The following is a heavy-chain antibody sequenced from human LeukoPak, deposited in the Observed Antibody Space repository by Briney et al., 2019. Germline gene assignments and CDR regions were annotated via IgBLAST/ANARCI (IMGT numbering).Heavy chain of an antibody. J-gene: IGHJ4*02. Sequence: PGGSLRLSCEASGFTFSGYEMNWVRKAPGKGLEWVSDISSSGTTIYYADSVKGRFTISRDNANNSLYLQMNSLRAEDTAVYYCARALYYYDSSGLFDYWGQGTLVTVSS. CDR2: ISSSGTTI. CDR1: GFTFSGYE. CDR3: ARALYYYDSSGLFDY. D-gene: IGHD3-22*01. V-gene: IGHV3-48*03.